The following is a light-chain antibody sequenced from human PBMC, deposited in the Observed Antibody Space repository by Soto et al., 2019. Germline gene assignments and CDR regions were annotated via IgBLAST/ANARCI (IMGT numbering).Light chain of an antibody. J-gene: IGKJ5*01. CDR3: QQYGSSPL. CDR2: GAS. CDR1: QSVSSSY. V-gene: IGKV3-20*01. Sequence: EIVLTQSPGTLSLSPGERATLSCRASQSVSSSYLAWYQQKPGPSPRLLTYGASSRATGITNRFSVSGSGTDFTRTISRLEPEDFALSYSQQYGSSPLFGQGTRLEIK.